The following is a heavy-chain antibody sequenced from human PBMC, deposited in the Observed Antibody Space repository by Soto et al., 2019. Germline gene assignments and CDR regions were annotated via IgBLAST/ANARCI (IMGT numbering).Heavy chain of an antibody. CDR2: IYYSGST. Sequence: SETLSLTCTVSGGSISSYYWSWIRQPPGKGLEWIGYIYYSGSTNYNPSLKSRVTISVDTSKNQFSLKLSSVTAADTAVYYCARDGLVPAAINYGMDVWGQGTTVTVSS. CDR3: ARDGLVPAAINYGMDV. V-gene: IGHV4-59*01. CDR1: GGSISSYY. J-gene: IGHJ6*02. D-gene: IGHD2-2*01.